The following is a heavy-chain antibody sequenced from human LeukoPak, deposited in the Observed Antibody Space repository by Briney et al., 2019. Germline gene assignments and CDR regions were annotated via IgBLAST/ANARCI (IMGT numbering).Heavy chain of an antibody. J-gene: IGHJ4*02. CDR2: ISSSSSYI. V-gene: IGHV3-21*01. D-gene: IGHD1-26*01. CDR1: GFTFSSYS. Sequence: GGSRRLSCAASGFTFSSYSMNWVRQAPGKGLEWVSSISSSSSYIYYADSVKGRFTISRDNAKNSLYLQMNSLRAEDTAVYYCARDFDGGSYRLDYWGQGTLVTVSS. CDR3: ARDFDGGSYRLDY.